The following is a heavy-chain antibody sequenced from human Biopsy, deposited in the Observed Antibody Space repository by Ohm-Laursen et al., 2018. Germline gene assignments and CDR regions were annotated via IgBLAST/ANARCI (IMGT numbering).Heavy chain of an antibody. CDR1: RFTFTNYA. CDR2: ISASDDSK. D-gene: IGHD2-8*01. CDR3: ATGPVQMVYANLRGEFAS. Sequence: SLRLSCSASRFTFTNYAMSWVRQAPGKGLEWVSSISASDDSKYYGDSVKGRFTISRDSSTNTLYLQMNGLRVDDTAVYYCATGPVQMVYANLRGEFASWGQGALVTVSS. V-gene: IGHV3-23*01. J-gene: IGHJ5*02.